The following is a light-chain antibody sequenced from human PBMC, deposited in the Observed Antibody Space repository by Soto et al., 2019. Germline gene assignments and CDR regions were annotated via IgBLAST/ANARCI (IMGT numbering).Light chain of an antibody. CDR1: QSISVY. V-gene: IGKV1-5*01. CDR3: HQYATSSPT. Sequence: DIQMTQSPSTLSASVGDRVTITCRASQSISVYLAWYQQRPREAPKLLIYGGSSLESGAPSRFSGSGSGTEFTLTISSLQPNDFATYYCHQYATSSPTCGQGTKLEI. CDR2: GGS. J-gene: IGKJ2*01.